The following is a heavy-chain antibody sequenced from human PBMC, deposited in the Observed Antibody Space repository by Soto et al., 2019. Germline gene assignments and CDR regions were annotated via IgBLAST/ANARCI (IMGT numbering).Heavy chain of an antibody. D-gene: IGHD2-21*01. V-gene: IGHV3-23*01. J-gene: IGHJ3*02. CDR2: VSDNGGSRGGT. CDR1: GFMFNNSA. Sequence: GGSLRLSCKASGFMFNNSAMTWVRQAPGQGLQWVASVSDNGGSRGGTYYADSVKGRFTISRDNSKNTLYLQLDSLTGADTAVYYCARAKAVVIAALDIWGQGTMVPVSS. CDR3: ARAKAVVIAALDI.